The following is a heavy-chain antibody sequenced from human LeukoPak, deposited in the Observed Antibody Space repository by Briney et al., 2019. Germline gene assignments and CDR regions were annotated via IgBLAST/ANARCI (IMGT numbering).Heavy chain of an antibody. CDR1: GGTFSSYA. D-gene: IGHD2-8*02. CDR3: ARGSPLLSHYYGMDV. Sequence: SVKVSCKASGGTFSSYAISWVRQAPGQGLEWMGGIIPIFGTANYAQKFQGRVTITADESTSTAYMELSSLRSEDTAVYYCARGSPLLSHYYGMDVWGKGTAVTVSS. CDR2: IIPIFGTA. J-gene: IGHJ6*04. V-gene: IGHV1-69*13.